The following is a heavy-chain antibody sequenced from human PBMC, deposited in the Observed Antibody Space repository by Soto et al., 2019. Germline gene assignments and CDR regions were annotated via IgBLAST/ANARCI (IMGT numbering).Heavy chain of an antibody. Sequence: QVQLQESGPGLVKPSETLSLTCTVSGGSVSSGNYFWSWIRQPPGKGLEWIGYIHSSGSTNYNPSLKSRVTISADTSRNQFSLKLTSVTAADTAVYYCARGAAAFFDYWGQGTLVTVSS. J-gene: IGHJ4*02. CDR1: GGSVSSGNYF. D-gene: IGHD2-15*01. V-gene: IGHV4-61*01. CDR3: ARGAAAFFDY. CDR2: IHSSGST.